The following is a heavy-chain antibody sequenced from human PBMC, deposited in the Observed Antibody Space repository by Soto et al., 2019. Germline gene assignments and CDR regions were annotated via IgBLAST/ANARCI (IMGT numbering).Heavy chain of an antibody. Sequence: QLQLQESGPGLVKPSENLSLTCSVSGGSISSPSYYWGWIRQPPGKGLEWIGSIYYSGNTYYNPFLKSRVTIFVDTSRNQFSLKVNSVTAADTAVYFCARLPGITTLRRDYWGQGTLVTVSS. J-gene: IGHJ4*02. CDR2: IYYSGNT. V-gene: IGHV4-39*01. CDR1: GGSISSPSYY. CDR3: ARLPGITTLRRDY. D-gene: IGHD1-1*01.